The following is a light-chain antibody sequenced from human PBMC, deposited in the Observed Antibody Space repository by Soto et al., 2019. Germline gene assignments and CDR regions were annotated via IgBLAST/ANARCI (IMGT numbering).Light chain of an antibody. CDR3: AGWDESLSGPV. CDR2: NNN. V-gene: IGLV1-44*01. J-gene: IGLJ3*02. CDR1: SSNIGTNV. Sequence: VLTQPPSVSGTPGQRVTISCSGSSSNIGTNVVNWYQQFPGTAPKLLIFNNNNRPSGVPDRFSGSKSGSSASLAISGLPSEDEADYYCAGWDESLSGPVFGGGTKVTVL.